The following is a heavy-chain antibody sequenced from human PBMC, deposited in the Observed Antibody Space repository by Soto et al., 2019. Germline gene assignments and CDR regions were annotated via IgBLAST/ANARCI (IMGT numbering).Heavy chain of an antibody. CDR3: ARVGGDIEVPGRIQYFDH. J-gene: IGHJ4*02. CDR1: GGSISTCF. V-gene: IGHV4-59*01. CDR2: IHYSGNT. Sequence: SETLSLTCTVSGGSISTCFWSWIRQPPGKGPEWLGYIHYSGNTNYNPSLKNRATMSIDTSKKEFSLKLRSVTATDTAVYYCARVGGDIEVPGRIQYFDHWGQGTLVTVS. D-gene: IGHD3-10*01.